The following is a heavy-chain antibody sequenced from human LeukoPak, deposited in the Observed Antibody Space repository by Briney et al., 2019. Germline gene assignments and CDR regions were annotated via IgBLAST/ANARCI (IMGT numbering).Heavy chain of an antibody. CDR3: ARYPANYGGNYFDY. CDR2: VYHSGST. V-gene: IGHV4-30-2*01. D-gene: IGHD4-23*01. J-gene: IGHJ4*02. Sequence: PSETLSLTCTVSGGSISSGGYYWSWIRQPPGKGLEWIGYVYHSGSTYYNPSLKSRVTISVDRSKNQFSLKLSSVTAADTAVYYCARYPANYGGNYFDYWGQGTLVTVSS. CDR1: GGSISSGGYY.